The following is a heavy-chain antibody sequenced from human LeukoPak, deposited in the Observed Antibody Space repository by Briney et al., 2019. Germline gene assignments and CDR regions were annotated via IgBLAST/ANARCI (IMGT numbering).Heavy chain of an antibody. CDR3: VGGTYYGSGGRPGYFDH. CDR2: IDNFGSI. CDR1: DFNINNNY. V-gene: IGHV3-53*01. Sequence: GGSLRLSCVVSDFNINNNYMTWVRQAPGKGLEWVSLIDNFGSIYYRDSVKGRFTISRDISKTTLYLQMNTLSAEDTAVYYCVGGTYYGSGGRPGYFDHWGQGILVTVSS. J-gene: IGHJ4*02. D-gene: IGHD3-10*01.